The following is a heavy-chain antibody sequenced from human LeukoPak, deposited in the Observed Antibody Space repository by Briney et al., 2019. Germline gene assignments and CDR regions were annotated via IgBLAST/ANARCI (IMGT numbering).Heavy chain of an antibody. CDR3: ARDRSSSAYYYCLDV. Sequence: SETLSLTCAVSGDSISSSIWWSWVRQPPGKGLEWIGEIHHSGSSGSTNYNPSLRSRVTVSVDKSKNQFSLNLSSVTAADTAVYYCARDRSSSAYYYCLDVWGKGTTVTVSS. CDR2: IHHSGSSGST. J-gene: IGHJ6*03. D-gene: IGHD6-6*01. CDR1: GDSISSSIW. V-gene: IGHV4-4*02.